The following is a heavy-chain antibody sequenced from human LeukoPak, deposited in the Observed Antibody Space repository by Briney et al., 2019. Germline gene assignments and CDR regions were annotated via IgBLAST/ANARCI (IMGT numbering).Heavy chain of an antibody. V-gene: IGHV3-30-3*01. CDR2: VSSDGTNK. J-gene: IGHJ6*02. CDR1: GFTFNIYA. CDR3: ARVGDYVDGMDV. D-gene: IGHD4-17*01. Sequence: GRSLRLSCAASGFTFNIYAMHWVRQSPGKGLEWVAVVSSDGTNKYYADSVKGRFTISRDNSRNTLSLQMNSLRPEDTAAYYSARVGDYVDGMDVWGRGTTVTVSS.